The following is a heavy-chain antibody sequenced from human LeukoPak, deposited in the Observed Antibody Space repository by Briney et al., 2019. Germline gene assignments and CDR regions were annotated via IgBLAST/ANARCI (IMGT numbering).Heavy chain of an antibody. D-gene: IGHD4-17*01. J-gene: IGHJ4*02. CDR3: TSTVSTVTTMGYYFDY. V-gene: IGHV3-49*03. Sequence: GGSLRLSCTASGFTFGDYAMSWFRQAPGKGLEWVGFIRSKAYGGTTEYAASVKGRFTISRDDSKSIAYMQMTSLKTEDTAVYYSTSTVSTVTTMGYYFDYWGQGTLVTVSS. CDR1: GFTFGDYA. CDR2: IRSKAYGGTT.